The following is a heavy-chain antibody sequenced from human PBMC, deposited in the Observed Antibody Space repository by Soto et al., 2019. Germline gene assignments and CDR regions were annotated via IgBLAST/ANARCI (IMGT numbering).Heavy chain of an antibody. J-gene: IGHJ3*02. D-gene: IGHD6-13*01. CDR1: GGSISSYY. Sequence: QVQLQESGPGLVKPSETLSLTCTVSGGSISSYYWSWIRQPPGKGLEWLGYIYYSGSTNYNPSLRRRVTISVDTSKTQFSLKLSSVTAADTVVYYCARDASHSSPRGLGAFDIWGQWTMVTVSS. CDR3: ARDASHSSPRGLGAFDI. V-gene: IGHV4-59*01. CDR2: IYYSGST.